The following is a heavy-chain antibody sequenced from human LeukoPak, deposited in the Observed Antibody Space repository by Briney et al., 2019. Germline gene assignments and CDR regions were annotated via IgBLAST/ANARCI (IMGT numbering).Heavy chain of an antibody. CDR1: GGSVSGYY. Sequence: SETLSLTCVVSGGSVSGYYWGWIRQPPGRGLEWTGYVYYSGSNNYNPSLKSRVTISVDTSTKQFSLKLSSVTAADTAVYYCARGGTNFDYWGQGTLVTVSS. D-gene: IGHD3-16*01. CDR3: ARGGTNFDY. J-gene: IGHJ4*02. CDR2: VYYSGSN. V-gene: IGHV4-59*02.